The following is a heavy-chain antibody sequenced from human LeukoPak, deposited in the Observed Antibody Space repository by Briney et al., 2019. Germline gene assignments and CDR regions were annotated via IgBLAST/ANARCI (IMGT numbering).Heavy chain of an antibody. J-gene: IGHJ4*02. Sequence: GGSLRLSCAASGFSFRSFTMHWVRQAPGKGLEWASGISDSDADTHYADSVKGRFTISRDNSKNTVYLQMNSLRAEDTAIYYCTRDFGSIVVVTAIVDWGQGTLVTVSS. CDR1: GFSFRSFT. D-gene: IGHD2-21*02. CDR2: ISDSDADT. V-gene: IGHV3-23*01. CDR3: TRDFGSIVVVTAIVD.